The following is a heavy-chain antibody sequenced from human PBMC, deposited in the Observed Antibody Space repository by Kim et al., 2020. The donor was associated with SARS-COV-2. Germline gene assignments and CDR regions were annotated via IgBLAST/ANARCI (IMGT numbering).Heavy chain of an antibody. CDR3: AKEGDIVVVPEYYFDY. CDR1: GFTFSSYG. CDR2: ISYDGSNK. D-gene: IGHD2-2*01. V-gene: IGHV3-30*18. Sequence: GGSLRLSCAASGFTFSSYGMHWVRQAPGKGLEWVAVISYDGSNKYYADSVKGRFTISRDNSKNTLYLQMNSLRAEDTAVYYCAKEGDIVVVPEYYFDYWGQGTLLTVSS. J-gene: IGHJ4*02.